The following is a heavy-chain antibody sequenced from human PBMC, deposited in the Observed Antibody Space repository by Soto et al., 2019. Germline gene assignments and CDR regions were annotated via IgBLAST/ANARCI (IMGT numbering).Heavy chain of an antibody. V-gene: IGHV1-2*02. Sequence: QVQLVQSGAEVKKPGAPVKVPCKTSGYIFTVYFIHWVRQAPGQGLEWMGWINPNGGCTHYAQKFQGRVLMTMDTSVATVYMDVSGLRSDDTAVYFCARGPGVIYSQFDFWGQGTLVTVSS. CDR2: INPNGGCT. CDR1: GYIFTVYF. CDR3: ARGPGVIYSQFDF. J-gene: IGHJ4*02. D-gene: IGHD3-16*02.